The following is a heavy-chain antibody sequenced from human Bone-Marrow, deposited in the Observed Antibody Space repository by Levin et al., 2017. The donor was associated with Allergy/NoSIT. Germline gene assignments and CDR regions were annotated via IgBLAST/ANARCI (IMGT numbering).Heavy chain of an antibody. J-gene: IGHJ1*01. V-gene: IGHV2-5*02. Sequence: KWSGPTLVKPTQTLTLTCTFSGFSLSTTGVAVGWIRQPPGKALEWLALIYWDDDKRYSPSLKSRLTITKDTSKNQVVLTMTNMDPVDTATYYCAHRRPIAVAGLSFQHWGQGTLVTVSS. CDR1: GFSLSTTGVA. CDR3: AHRRPIAVAGLSFQH. D-gene: IGHD6-19*01. CDR2: IYWDDDK.